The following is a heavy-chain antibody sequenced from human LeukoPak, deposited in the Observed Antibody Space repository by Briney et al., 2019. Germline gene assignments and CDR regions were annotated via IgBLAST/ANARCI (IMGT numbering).Heavy chain of an antibody. CDR3: AKHSSTWYVDY. CDR2: ISGSGGST. D-gene: IGHD6-13*01. J-gene: IGHJ4*02. Sequence: GGSLRLSCAASGFTVSSNYMTWVRQAPGKGLEWVSGISGSGGSTYYADSVKGRFTISRDNSKNTLYLQMNSLRAEDTAVYYCAKHSSTWYVDYWGQGTLVTVSS. V-gene: IGHV3-23*01. CDR1: GFTVSSNY.